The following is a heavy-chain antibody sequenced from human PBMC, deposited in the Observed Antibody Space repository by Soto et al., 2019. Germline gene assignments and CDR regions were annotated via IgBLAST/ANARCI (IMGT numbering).Heavy chain of an antibody. CDR3: VAVPRDRSDLAY. CDR1: GFTFSDHY. V-gene: IGHV3-72*01. Sequence: EVQLVESGGGLVQPGGSLRLSCAASGFTFSDHYMDWFRQAPGKGLEWVGRSRNRVNVYSTEYAASVKGRFTVSRDESNNLLYLQLSSLKSEDTAVYYCVAVPRDRSDLAYWGQGTLVTVSS. D-gene: IGHD6-19*01. CDR2: SRNRVNVYST. J-gene: IGHJ4*02.